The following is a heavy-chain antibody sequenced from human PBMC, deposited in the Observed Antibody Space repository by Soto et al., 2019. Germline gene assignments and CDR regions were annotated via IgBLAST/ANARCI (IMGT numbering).Heavy chain of an antibody. D-gene: IGHD3-10*01. CDR1: GFTFEDYG. V-gene: IGHV3-9*01. CDR3: AKDSHGSGNSFYYMDV. J-gene: IGHJ6*03. CDR2: ITRNSGSI. Sequence: EVQLVASGGGLVQPGRSLRLSCAASGFTFEDYGMHWVRQAPGKGLEWVSGITRNSGSIAYADSVKGRFTTSRDNSKNCLYLQMNSLRPDNTAFYHCAKDSHGSGNSFYYMDVCGKGPAVTVSS.